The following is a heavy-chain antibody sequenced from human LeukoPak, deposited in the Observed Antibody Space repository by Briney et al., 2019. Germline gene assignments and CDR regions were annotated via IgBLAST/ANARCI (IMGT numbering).Heavy chain of an antibody. CDR1: GLSISNDW. J-gene: IGHJ4*02. CDR3: TLIQGWGSGSYYRDF. V-gene: IGHV3-15*01. Sequence: GGSLRLSCAASGLSISNDWMSWVRQAPGKGLEWVARVKSKSAGETTDYAAPMKGRFTIARDDSKNTLYLQMNSLKTEDTAVYYCTLIQGWGSGSYYRDFWGQGTLVTVSS. CDR2: VKSKSAGETT. D-gene: IGHD3-10*01.